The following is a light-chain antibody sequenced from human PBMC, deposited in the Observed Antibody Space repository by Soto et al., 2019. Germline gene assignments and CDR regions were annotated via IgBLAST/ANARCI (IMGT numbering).Light chain of an antibody. CDR1: SSDVGGYNY. J-gene: IGLJ2*01. CDR3: CSYAGSYTLV. CDR2: DVN. V-gene: IGLV2-11*01. Sequence: QSALTQPRSVSGSPGQSVTISCTGTSSDVGGYNYVSWHQQHPGKAPKLMIYDVNKRPSGVPDRFSGSKSGNTASLTVSGLQAEDEADYYCCSYAGSYTLVFGGGTKVTVL.